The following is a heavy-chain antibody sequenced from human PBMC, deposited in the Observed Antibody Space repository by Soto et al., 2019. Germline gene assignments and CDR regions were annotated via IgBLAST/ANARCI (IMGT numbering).Heavy chain of an antibody. CDR3: AREKLAIGYCSSTSCYHFDY. CDR2: IIPIFGTA. V-gene: IGHV1-69*13. CDR1: GCTFSSYA. Sequence: GASVKVSCKASGCTFSSYAISCVRQAPGQVLEWMGGIIPIFGTANYAQKFQGRVTITADESTSAAYMELSSLRSEDTAVYYCAREKLAIGYCSSTSCYHFDYWGQGTLVTVSS. J-gene: IGHJ4*02. D-gene: IGHD2-2*01.